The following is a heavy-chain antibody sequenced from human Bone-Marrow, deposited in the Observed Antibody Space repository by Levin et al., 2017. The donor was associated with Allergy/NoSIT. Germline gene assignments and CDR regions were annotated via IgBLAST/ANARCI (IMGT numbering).Heavy chain of an antibody. V-gene: IGHV2-26*01. CDR2: IFSSDEK. Sequence: SGPTLVKPAETLTLTCTVSGFSLSDPRMGVSWIRQPPGKALEWLAHIFSSDEKSYSTSLQSRLTLSTDTSKRQVVLSMTNVDPMDAATYFCARITSKTYYLGPFYHLDVWGRGTTVTVSS. J-gene: IGHJ6*03. D-gene: IGHD3-10*01. CDR1: GFSLSDPRMG. CDR3: ARITSKTYYLGPFYHLDV.